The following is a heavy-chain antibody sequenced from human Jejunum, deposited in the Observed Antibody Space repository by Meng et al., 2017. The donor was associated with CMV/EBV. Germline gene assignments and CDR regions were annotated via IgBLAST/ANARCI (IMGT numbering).Heavy chain of an antibody. CDR2: LYYSVST. D-gene: IGHD1-7*01. CDR3: ARGNWNYYFDI. CDR1: GASISSSDYY. J-gene: IGHJ4*01. V-gene: IGHV4-39*07. Sequence: CTVSGASISSSDYYWGWIRQPPGKGLEYIGSLYYSVSTYSNPSLKSRVTISSDTSKKEFYLKLRSVTAADTAMYYCARGNWNYYFDIWGHGTLVTVSS.